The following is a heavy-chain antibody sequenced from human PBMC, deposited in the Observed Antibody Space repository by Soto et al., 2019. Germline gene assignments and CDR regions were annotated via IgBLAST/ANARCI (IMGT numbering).Heavy chain of an antibody. CDR1: GGSISSYY. J-gene: IGHJ6*02. V-gene: IGHV4-59*08. D-gene: IGHD2-2*01. CDR2: IYYSGST. CDR3: ARHDCSSTSCYLDV. Sequence: SETLSLTCTVSGGSISSYYWSWIRQPPGKGLEWIGYIYYSGSTNYNPSLKSRVTISVDTSKNQFSLKLSSVTAADTAVYYCARHDCSSTSCYLDVWGQGTTVT.